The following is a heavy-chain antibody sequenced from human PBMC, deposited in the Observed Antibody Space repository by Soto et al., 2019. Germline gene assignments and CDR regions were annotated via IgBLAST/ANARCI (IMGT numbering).Heavy chain of an antibody. CDR2: ISYDGNNK. J-gene: IGHJ4*02. CDR3: ARDESGSGSYLDY. D-gene: IGHD3-10*01. V-gene: IGHV3-30*03. Sequence: QVQLVESGGGVVQPERSLRLSCAASGFTFSDYGMHWVRQAPGKGLEWVAVISYDGNNKYYADSVKGRITISRDNSKNMLYLQMNSLRAEETAVYYCARDESGSGSYLDYWGQGTLVTVSS. CDR1: GFTFSDYG.